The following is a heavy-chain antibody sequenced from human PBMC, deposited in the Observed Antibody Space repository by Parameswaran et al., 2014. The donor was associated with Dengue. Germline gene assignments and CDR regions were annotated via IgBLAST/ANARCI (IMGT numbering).Heavy chain of an antibody. CDR2: INPNSGGT. CDR3: ARDKGTGTAWFDP. CDR1: GYTFTGYY. V-gene: IGHV1-2*02. D-gene: IGHD1-1*01. Sequence: PGASVKVSCKASGYTFTGYYMHWVRQAPGQGLEWMGWINPNSGGTNYAQKFQGRVTMTRDTSISTAYMELSRLRSDDTAVYYCARDKGTGTAWFDPWGQGTLVTVSS. J-gene: IGHJ5*02.